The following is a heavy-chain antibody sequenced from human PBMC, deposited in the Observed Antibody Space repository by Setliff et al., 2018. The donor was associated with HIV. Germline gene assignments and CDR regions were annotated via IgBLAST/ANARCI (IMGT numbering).Heavy chain of an antibody. J-gene: IGHJ4*02. CDR2: INHSGST. Sequence: PSETLSLTCAVYGGSFSGYYWSWIRQPPGKGLEWIGEINHSGSTNYNPSLKSRLTISVDTSKNQFSLKLSSVTATDTAVYYCARGEFYCGTDCYWSSFDYWGQGILVTVSS. CDR3: ARGEFYCGTDCYWSSFDY. D-gene: IGHD2-21*02. CDR1: GGSFSGYY. V-gene: IGHV4-34*01.